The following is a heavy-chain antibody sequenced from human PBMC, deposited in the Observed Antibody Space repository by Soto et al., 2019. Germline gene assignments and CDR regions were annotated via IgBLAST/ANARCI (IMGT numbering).Heavy chain of an antibody. CDR2: IIGYNGNT. CDR3: SRFIMVGGWFDPNYYHGMDV. D-gene: IGHD6-19*01. V-gene: IGHV1-18*01. Sequence: QVQLVQSGAEVKKPGASVTVSCKTSGYTFSNDGINWVRQAPGQGLAWMGWIIGYNGNTTYAQTVQGRVTMTTDTSTGTVYMELRSLKSDDTAIYYCSRFIMVGGWFDPNYYHGMDVWGQGTTVTVAS. CDR1: GYTFSNDG. J-gene: IGHJ6*02.